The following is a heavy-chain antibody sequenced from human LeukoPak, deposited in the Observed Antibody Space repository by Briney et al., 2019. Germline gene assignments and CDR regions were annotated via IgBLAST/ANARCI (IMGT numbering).Heavy chain of an antibody. J-gene: IGHJ6*04. V-gene: IGHV1-18*01. Sequence: ASVKVSCKASGHTFTSYGSSGGLQAPGQGREGMGWISTYNGYANYVQKLQGRVTMTTETSTNQAYMELRSLRSDDTAVYYCARNSSDWYGYMDVWGKGPTVTVSS. CDR1: GHTFTSYG. CDR2: ISTYNGYA. CDR3: ARNSSDWYGYMDV. D-gene: IGHD6-19*01.